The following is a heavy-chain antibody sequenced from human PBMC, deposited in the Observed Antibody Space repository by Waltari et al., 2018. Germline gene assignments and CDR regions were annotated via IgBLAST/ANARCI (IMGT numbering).Heavy chain of an antibody. CDR1: GGSIGSGGYY. D-gene: IGHD4-17*01. V-gene: IGHV4-31*03. CDR2: MYNRGST. J-gene: IGHJ4*02. Sequence: QVQLQESGPGLVKPSETLSLTCTVSGGSIGSGGYYWSWIRQHPEKGLEWIGYMYNRGSTYYNPSLKSRVTISVDPTKNQFSLKLSSVTAADTAVYYCARDLRLDSWGQGTLVTVSS. CDR3: ARDLRLDS.